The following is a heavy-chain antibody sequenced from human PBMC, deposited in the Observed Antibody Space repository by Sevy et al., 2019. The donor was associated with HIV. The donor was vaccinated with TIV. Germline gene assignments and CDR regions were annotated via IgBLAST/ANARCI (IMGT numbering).Heavy chain of an antibody. V-gene: IGHV3-9*01. J-gene: IGHJ6*02. CDR3: ARRRTTYYRMDV. Sequence: GGCLRLSCAASGFTFDDYAMHWVRQAPGKGLEWVSGISWNSDIIGYADSVKGRFTISRDNAKNSLYLQMNSQRTEETALYYCARRRTTYYRMDVWGQGTTVTVSS. CDR1: GFTFDDYA. D-gene: IGHD1-7*01. CDR2: ISWNSDII.